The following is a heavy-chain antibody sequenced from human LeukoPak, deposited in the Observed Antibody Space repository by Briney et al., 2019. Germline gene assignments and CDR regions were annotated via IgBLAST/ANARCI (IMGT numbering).Heavy chain of an antibody. J-gene: IGHJ4*02. CDR1: GGSISSSSYY. D-gene: IGHD3-16*01. V-gene: IGHV4-39*01. Sequence: SETLSLTCTVSGGSISSSSYYWGWIRQPPGKGLEWIGSIYYSGSTYYNPSLKSRVTISVDTSKNQFSLKLSSVTAADTAVYYCAFTYFGDYFDYWGQGTLVTVSS. CDR2: IYYSGST. CDR3: AFTYFGDYFDY.